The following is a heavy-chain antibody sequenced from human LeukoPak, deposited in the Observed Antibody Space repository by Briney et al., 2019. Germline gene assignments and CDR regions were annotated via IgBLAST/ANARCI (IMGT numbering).Heavy chain of an antibody. CDR3: ARATVVPASYYYYGMDV. V-gene: IGHV3-53*01. CDR1: DFSVSNNY. Sequence: GGSLRLSCTASDFSVSNNYMSWVRQAPGKGLEWLSIIYAGGSTYYAQSVKGRFTISRDNAKNSLYLQMNSLRAEDTAVYYCARATVVPASYYYYGMDVWGQGTTVTVSS. D-gene: IGHD2-2*01. J-gene: IGHJ6*02. CDR2: IYAGGST.